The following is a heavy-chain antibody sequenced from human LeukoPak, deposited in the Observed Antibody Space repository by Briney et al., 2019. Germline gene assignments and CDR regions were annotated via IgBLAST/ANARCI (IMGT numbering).Heavy chain of an antibody. CDR2: INHSGST. CDR1: GGSFSGYY. Sequence: PSETLSLTCAVYGGSFSGYYWSWLRQPPGKGLEWIGEINHSGSTNYNPSLKSRVTISVDTSKNQFSLKLSSVTAADTAVYYCARAQRGTIFGVVILGIHYFDYWGQGTLVTVSS. D-gene: IGHD3-3*01. CDR3: ARAQRGTIFGVVILGIHYFDY. V-gene: IGHV4-34*01. J-gene: IGHJ4*02.